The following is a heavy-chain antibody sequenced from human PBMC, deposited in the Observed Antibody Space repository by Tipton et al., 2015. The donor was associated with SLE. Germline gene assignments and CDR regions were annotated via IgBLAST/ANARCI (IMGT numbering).Heavy chain of an antibody. D-gene: IGHD3-22*01. CDR1: GFTFSSYA. J-gene: IGHJ3*01. CDR3: ARDTMIVASDALDV. CDR2: ISSGSSYV. V-gene: IGHV3-21*03. Sequence: SLRLSCAASGFTFSSYAMSWVRQAPGKGLEWVSSISSGSSYVHYADSVKGRFTISRDNAKNSLYLQMNSLTAADTGLYYCARDTMIVASDALDVWGQGTMVTVSS.